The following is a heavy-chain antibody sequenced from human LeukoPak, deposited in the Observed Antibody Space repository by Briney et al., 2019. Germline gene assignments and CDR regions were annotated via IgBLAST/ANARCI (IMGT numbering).Heavy chain of an antibody. Sequence: GGSLRLSCTASGFTFGDYAMSWVRQAPGKGLEWVGFIRSKAYGGTTEYAASVKGRFTISRDDSKSIAYLQMNSLKTEDTAVYYCTRFLEWLGSFDPWGQGTLVTVSS. CDR3: TRFLEWLGSFDP. CDR2: IRSKAYGGTT. V-gene: IGHV3-49*04. CDR1: GFTFGDYA. J-gene: IGHJ5*02. D-gene: IGHD3-3*01.